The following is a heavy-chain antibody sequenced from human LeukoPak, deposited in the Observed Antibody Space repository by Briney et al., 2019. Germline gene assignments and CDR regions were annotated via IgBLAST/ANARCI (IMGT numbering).Heavy chain of an antibody. CDR3: AKGYDSSGYYPHYFDY. D-gene: IGHD3-22*01. Sequence: GGSLRLSWAASGFTFSSYAMSWVRQAPGKGLEWVSAISGSGGSTYYADSVKGRFTISRDNSKNTLYLQMNSLRAEDTALYYCAKGYDSSGYYPHYFDYWGQGTLVTVSS. CDR2: ISGSGGST. CDR1: GFTFSSYA. V-gene: IGHV3-23*01. J-gene: IGHJ4*02.